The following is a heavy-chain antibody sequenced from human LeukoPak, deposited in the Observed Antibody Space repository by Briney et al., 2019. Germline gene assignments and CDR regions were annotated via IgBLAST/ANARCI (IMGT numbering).Heavy chain of an antibody. CDR2: IYYSGST. J-gene: IGHJ4*02. CDR1: GGSISSSSYY. D-gene: IGHD6-13*01. CDR3: ARHSRPLFDY. Sequence: PSETLSLTCTVSGGSISSSSYYWGWIRQPPGKGLEWIGSIYYSGSTYYNPSLKSRVTISVDTSKNQFPLKLSSVTAADTAVYYCARHSRPLFDYWGQGTLVTVSS. V-gene: IGHV4-39*01.